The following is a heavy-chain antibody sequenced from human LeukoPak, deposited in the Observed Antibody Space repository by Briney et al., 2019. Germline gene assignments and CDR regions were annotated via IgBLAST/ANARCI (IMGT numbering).Heavy chain of an antibody. CDR2: MNPNSGNT. D-gene: IGHD6-13*01. J-gene: IGHJ6*03. Sequence: ASVKVSCKASGYTFTSYDINWVRQAPGQGLEGRGGMNPNSGNTGYAQKFQGRVTITRNTSISTAYMQLSSLRSEDTAVYYCARGYSSSWYSYYYYYMDVWGKGTTVTVSS. V-gene: IGHV1-8*03. CDR1: GYTFTSYD. CDR3: ARGYSSSWYSYYYYYMDV.